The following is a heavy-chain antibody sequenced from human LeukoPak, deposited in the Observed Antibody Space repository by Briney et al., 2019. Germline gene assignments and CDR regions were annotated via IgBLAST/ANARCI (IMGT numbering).Heavy chain of an antibody. J-gene: IGHJ6*02. CDR3: AREGCGSGRRLGMDV. CDR1: GYTFINYY. CDR2: INPSGGST. V-gene: IGHV1-46*01. Sequence: RASVKVSCKASGYTFINYYMHWVRQAPGQGLEWMAIINPSGGSTTYAQKFQGRVTMTRDTSTNTVYLEVNSLRSDDTAVYYCAREGCGSGRRLGMDVWGQGTTVTVSS. D-gene: IGHD3-10*01.